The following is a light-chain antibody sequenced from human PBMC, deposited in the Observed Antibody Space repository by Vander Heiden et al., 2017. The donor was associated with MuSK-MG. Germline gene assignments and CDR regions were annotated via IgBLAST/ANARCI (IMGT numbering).Light chain of an antibody. J-gene: IGKJ3*01. CDR2: DAS. Sequence: DIQMTQSPSSLSASVGDRVTITCQASQDISNYLNWYQQKPGKAPKLLIYDASNLETGVPSRFSGSGSGTDFTFTISSLQPEDVATYYCQQEDNLLNPFGHGTKVDIK. V-gene: IGKV1-33*01. CDR1: QDISNY. CDR3: QQEDNLLNP.